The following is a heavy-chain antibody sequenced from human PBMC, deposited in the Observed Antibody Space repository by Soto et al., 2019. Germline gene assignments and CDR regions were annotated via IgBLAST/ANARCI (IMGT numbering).Heavy chain of an antibody. CDR1: GFTFDDYA. CDR2: ISWNSDKI. Sequence: EAQLVESGGGLVQPGMSLRLSCAASGFTFDDYAMHWVRQAPGKGLEWVSGISWNSDKIDYADSVRGRFTISRDNAKNSLYLQMNSLRAEDTALYYCTKEVGSAGGWFDPWGQGTLVTVSS. D-gene: IGHD3-10*01. V-gene: IGHV3-9*01. CDR3: TKEVGSAGGWFDP. J-gene: IGHJ5*02.